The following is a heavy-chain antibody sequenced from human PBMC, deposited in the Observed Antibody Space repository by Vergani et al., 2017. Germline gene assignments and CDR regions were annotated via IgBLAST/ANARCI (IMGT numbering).Heavy chain of an antibody. V-gene: IGHV4-39*01. CDR2: IYHSGGA. CDR1: GGSITSRSYY. CDR3: ARTESFILRYFHWAL. J-gene: IGHJ4*02. D-gene: IGHD3-9*01. Sequence: QLHLQESGPGLVKPSETLSLTCTVSGGSITSRSYYWGWIRQPPGKGLECIGNIYHSGGAYYNPSLKGRVTISVDTSKNQFSLEVTSVTAADTAIYFCARTESFILRYFHWALWGQGTLVTVSS.